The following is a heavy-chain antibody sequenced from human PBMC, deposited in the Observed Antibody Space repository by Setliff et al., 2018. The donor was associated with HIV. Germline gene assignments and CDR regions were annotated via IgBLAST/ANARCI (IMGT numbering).Heavy chain of an antibody. D-gene: IGHD4-4*01. V-gene: IGHV4-38-2*02. CDR3: ARSVMTTTNYFDY. J-gene: IGHJ4*02. CDR1: GYSISSDYW. CDR2: IYHSGNT. Sequence: PSETLSLTCTVSGYSISSDYWWGWIRQPPGKGLEWIGSIYHSGNTYYNPSLKSRAIISVDMSKNQFSLKLTSVTAADTAVFYCARSVMTTTNYFDYWGPGALVTVSS.